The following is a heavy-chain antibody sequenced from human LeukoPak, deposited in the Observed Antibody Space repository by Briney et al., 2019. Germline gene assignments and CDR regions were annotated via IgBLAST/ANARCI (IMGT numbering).Heavy chain of an antibody. CDR2: IIPIFGTA. J-gene: IGHJ5*02. V-gene: IGHV1-69*13. CDR3: ARGPGIAARPDWFDP. CDR1: GGTFSSYA. D-gene: IGHD6-6*01. Sequence: SVKVSCKASGGTFSSYAISWVRQAPGQGLEWMGGIIPIFGTANYAQKFQGRVTITADESTSTAYMELSSLRSEDTAVYYCARGPGIAARPDWFDPWGQGTLVIVSS.